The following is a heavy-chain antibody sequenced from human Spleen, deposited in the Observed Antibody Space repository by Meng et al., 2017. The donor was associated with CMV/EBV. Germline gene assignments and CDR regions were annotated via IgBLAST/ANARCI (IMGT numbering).Heavy chain of an antibody. CDR1: GGSFSGYY. Sequence: SETLSLTCAVYGGSFSGYYWSWVRQPPGKGLEWIGEINHSGSTSYNPSLESRVTISVDTSKNQFSLKLSSVTAADTAVYYCAGISVVPAAIRMAQHAIYGMDVWGQGTTVTVSS. J-gene: IGHJ6*02. D-gene: IGHD2-2*02. CDR2: INHSGST. CDR3: AGISVVPAAIRMAQHAIYGMDV. V-gene: IGHV4-34*01.